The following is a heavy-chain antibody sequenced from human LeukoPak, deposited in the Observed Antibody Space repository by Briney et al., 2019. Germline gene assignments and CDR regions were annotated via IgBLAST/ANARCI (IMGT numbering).Heavy chain of an antibody. CDR3: AMDLTGDLFHV. CDR2: IKSGGSAT. J-gene: IGHJ4*02. V-gene: IGHV3-74*01. Sequence: PSVSLRLSGAGYEFSVRSYWMHWLRQPPEKGREGVFSIKSGGSATAYAYSVKGRFSMSTDSAKHTASLQMNSLRVEDTAMYYCAMDLTGDLFHVWGQGTPVTVSS. D-gene: IGHD2-21*01. CDR1: EFSVRSYW.